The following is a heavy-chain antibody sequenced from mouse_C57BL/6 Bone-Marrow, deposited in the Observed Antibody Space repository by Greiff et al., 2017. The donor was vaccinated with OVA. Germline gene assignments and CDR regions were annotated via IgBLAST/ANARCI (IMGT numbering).Heavy chain of an antibody. CDR2: IDPNSGGT. Sequence: QVQLQQPGAELVKPGASVKLSCKASGYTFTSYWMHWVKQRPGRGLEWIGRIDPNSGGTKYNQKFKGKAILTADKSSSTAYMELRSLTSEDSAVYYCTGKTGFDYWGQGTTLTVSS. J-gene: IGHJ2*01. D-gene: IGHD4-1*01. CDR3: TGKTGFDY. V-gene: IGHV1-62-3*01. CDR1: GYTFTSYW.